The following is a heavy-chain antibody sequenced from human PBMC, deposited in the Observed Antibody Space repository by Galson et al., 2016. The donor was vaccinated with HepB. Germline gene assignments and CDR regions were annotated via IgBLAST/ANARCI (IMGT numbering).Heavy chain of an antibody. J-gene: IGHJ4*02. CDR2: ISGSDDGT. CDR1: GFTFSTYA. CDR3: ARAPQGSGRGRLCYALDH. Sequence: SLRLSCAASGFTFSTYAMSWVRQAPGRRLEWVAAISGSDDGTYHADSVRGRFTISRDNSKNTLTLQMNTLRAEDTAVYYCARAPQGSGRGRLCYALDHWGQGTLVTVSS. D-gene: IGHD2-15*01. V-gene: IGHV3-23*01.